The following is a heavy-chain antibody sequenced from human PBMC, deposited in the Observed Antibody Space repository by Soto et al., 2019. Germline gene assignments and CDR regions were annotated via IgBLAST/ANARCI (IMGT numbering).Heavy chain of an antibody. Sequence: SETLSLTCAVYGGSFSGYYLSWIRQPPGKGLEWIGEINHSGSTNYNPSLKSRVTISVDTSKNQFSLKLSSVTAADTAVYYCARAYDFWSGSRTQNYGMDVWGQGTTVTVYS. CDR3: ARAYDFWSGSRTQNYGMDV. CDR2: INHSGST. J-gene: IGHJ6*02. D-gene: IGHD3-3*01. CDR1: GGSFSGYY. V-gene: IGHV4-34*01.